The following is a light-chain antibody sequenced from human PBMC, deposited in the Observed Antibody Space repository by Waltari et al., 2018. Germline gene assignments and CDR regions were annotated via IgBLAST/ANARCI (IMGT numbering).Light chain of an antibody. J-gene: IGKJ2*01. Sequence: DIQMTQFPSPLSASVGDRVPITCQASHDITKYLNWYQQKPGKAPKLLIYDASKLETGVPSRFSGSGSGTDFTFTISSLQPEDVATYYCHQYDNLPYTFGQGTKLEIK. V-gene: IGKV1-33*01. CDR1: HDITKY. CDR3: HQYDNLPYT. CDR2: DAS.